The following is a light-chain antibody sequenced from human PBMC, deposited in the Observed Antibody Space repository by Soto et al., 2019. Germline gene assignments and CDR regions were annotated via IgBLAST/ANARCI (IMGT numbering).Light chain of an antibody. CDR3: QHRGKWPRT. CDR1: QSVSSY. V-gene: IGKV3-11*01. Sequence: EIVLTQSPATLSLSPGERATLSCRASQSVSSYLVWYQQKPGQAPRLLIYGASNRATGIPARFSGSGSGTDFSLTISSLESEDFAVYYCQHRGKWPRTFGQGTKLEIK. J-gene: IGKJ2*01. CDR2: GAS.